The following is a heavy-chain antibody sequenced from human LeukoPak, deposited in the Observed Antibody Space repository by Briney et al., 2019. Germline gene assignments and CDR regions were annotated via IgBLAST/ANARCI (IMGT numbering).Heavy chain of an antibody. CDR2: IYYSGST. Sequence: SQTLSLTGTVSGGSISRGGYYWSWIRQHPGKGLEWIGYIYYSGSTYYNPSLKSRVTISVDTSKNQFSLKLSSVTAADTAVYYCARASSSNIYDFWSGSLYYFDYWGQGTLVTVSS. D-gene: IGHD3-3*01. J-gene: IGHJ4*02. CDR1: GGSISRGGYY. CDR3: ARASSSNIYDFWSGSLYYFDY. V-gene: IGHV4-31*03.